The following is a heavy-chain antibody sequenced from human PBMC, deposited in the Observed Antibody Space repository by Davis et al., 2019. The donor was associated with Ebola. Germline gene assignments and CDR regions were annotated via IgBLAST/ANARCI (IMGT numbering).Heavy chain of an antibody. V-gene: IGHV1-46*01. CDR1: GYRFTSYY. CDR3: AGEGGRYYDSSGYVFDI. J-gene: IGHJ3*02. Sequence: ASVKVSCTASGYRFTSYYMHWVRQAPGQGLEWMGIINPITGGTSYAQNFQVRVNMTRDTSTSTVYMELSSLRSEDTAVYYCAGEGGRYYDSSGYVFDIWGQGTMVKVSS. D-gene: IGHD3-22*01. CDR2: INPITGGT.